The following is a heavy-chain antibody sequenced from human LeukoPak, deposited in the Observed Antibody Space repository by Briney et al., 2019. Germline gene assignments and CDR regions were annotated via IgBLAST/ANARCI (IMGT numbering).Heavy chain of an antibody. CDR3: GTSRWSGVVDS. D-gene: IGHD3-3*01. CDR2: IDRDGLKA. CDR1: TRYFTNYW. J-gene: IGHJ5*01. Sequence: GGSLRLSCTASTRYFTNYWMHWVRQVPGKGPAWLARIDRDGLKADYADSVRGRFTISRHNAKSTVYLQVTTLRAEDTAVYYCGTSRWSGVVDSWGPGTLVTVSS. V-gene: IGHV3-74*01.